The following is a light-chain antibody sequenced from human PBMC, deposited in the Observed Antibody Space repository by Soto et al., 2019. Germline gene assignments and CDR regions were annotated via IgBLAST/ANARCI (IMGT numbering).Light chain of an antibody. V-gene: IGLV2-8*01. CDR1: SSNIGRNS. CDR3: SSYAGSNNLV. Sequence: QSVLTQAPSVSGTPGQRVTITCSGSSSNIGRNSVNWYQQHPGKAPKLMIYEVTKRPSGVPDRFSGSKSGNTASLTVSGLQAEDEADYYCSSYAGSNNLVFGAGTKLTVL. J-gene: IGLJ2*01. CDR2: EVT.